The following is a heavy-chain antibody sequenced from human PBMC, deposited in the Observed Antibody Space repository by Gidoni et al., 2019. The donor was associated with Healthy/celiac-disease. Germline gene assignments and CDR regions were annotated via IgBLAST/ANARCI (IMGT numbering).Heavy chain of an antibody. D-gene: IGHD6-6*01. V-gene: IGHV4-34*01. CDR3: ARGANHPRGPIAARVYYMDV. Sequence: QVQLQQWCAGLLKPSETLSLTCAVYGGSFSGYYWSWIRQPPGKGLEWIGEINHSGRTNYNPSLKSRVTISVDTSKNQFSLKLSSVTAADTAVYYCARGANHPRGPIAARVYYMDVWGKGTTVTVSS. J-gene: IGHJ6*03. CDR1: GGSFSGYY. CDR2: INHSGRT.